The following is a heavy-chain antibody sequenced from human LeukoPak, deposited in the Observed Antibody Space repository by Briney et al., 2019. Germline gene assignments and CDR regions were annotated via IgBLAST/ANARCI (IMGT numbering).Heavy chain of an antibody. CDR3: ASYSLDRDYSNYYYYYGMDV. V-gene: IGHV4-4*02. D-gene: IGHD4-11*01. J-gene: IGHJ6*02. Sequence: PSETLSLTCAVSGASISSSHWWSWVRQPPRKGLEWIGEIYHGGSTNCNPSLKGRVTISVDRSNNRFSLRLTSVTAADTAVYYCASYSLDRDYSNYYYYYGMDVWGQGTTVTVSS. CDR2: IYHGGST. CDR1: GASISSSHW.